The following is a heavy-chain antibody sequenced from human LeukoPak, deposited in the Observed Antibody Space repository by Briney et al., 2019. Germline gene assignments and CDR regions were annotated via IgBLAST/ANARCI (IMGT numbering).Heavy chain of an antibody. Sequence: GGSLRLSCAASGFTFSSYAMHWVRQAPGKGLEWVTLISYDGSNKYYADSVKGRFTISRDNSKNTLYLQMNSLRAEDTAVYYCARENSGNYYFFDYWDQGTLVTVSS. CDR1: GFTFSSYA. CDR2: ISYDGSNK. J-gene: IGHJ4*02. D-gene: IGHD1-26*01. V-gene: IGHV3-30*04. CDR3: ARENSGNYYFFDY.